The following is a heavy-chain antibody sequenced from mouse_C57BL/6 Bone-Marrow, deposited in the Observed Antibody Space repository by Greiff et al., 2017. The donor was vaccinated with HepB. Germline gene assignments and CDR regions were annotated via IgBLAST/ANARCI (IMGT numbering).Heavy chain of an antibody. V-gene: IGHV14-1*01. CDR3: TKGSGSSYAMDY. J-gene: IGHJ4*01. Sequence: VQLKQSGAELVRPGASVKLSCTASGFNIKDYYMHWVKQRPEQGLEWIGRIDPEDGDTEYAPKFQGKATMTADTSSNTAYLQLSSLTSEDTAVYYSTKGSGSSYAMDYWGQGTSVTVSS. CDR2: IDPEDGDT. CDR1: GFNIKDYY. D-gene: IGHD3-2*02.